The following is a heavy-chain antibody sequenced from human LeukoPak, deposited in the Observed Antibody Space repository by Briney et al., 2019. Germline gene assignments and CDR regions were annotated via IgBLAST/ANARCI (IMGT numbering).Heavy chain of an antibody. CDR2: TRNKANSYTT. CDR3: TRVGIRGDYGIDY. J-gene: IGHJ4*02. Sequence: GGSLRLSCVASGFIISDHYMDWVRQAPGKGLEWVGRTRNKANSYTTEYAASVKGRFTISRDDSQNSLYLQMNSLKTEDTALYYCTRVGIRGDYGIDYWGQGTLVTVSS. V-gene: IGHV3-72*01. D-gene: IGHD4-17*01. CDR1: GFIISDHY.